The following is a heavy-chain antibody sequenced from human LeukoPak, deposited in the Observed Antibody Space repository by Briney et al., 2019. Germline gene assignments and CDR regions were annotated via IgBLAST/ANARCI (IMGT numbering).Heavy chain of an antibody. V-gene: IGHV1-46*01. CDR2: INPSGGST. CDR3: ARGPANWLDP. Sequence: ASVNVSCKASGYTFTSYYMHWVRQAPGQGLEWMGIINPSGGSTSYAQKFQGRVTMTRDTSISTAYMELTSLRSDDTAVYYCARGPANWLDPWGQRTIVAVSS. J-gene: IGHJ5*02. CDR1: GYTFTSYY.